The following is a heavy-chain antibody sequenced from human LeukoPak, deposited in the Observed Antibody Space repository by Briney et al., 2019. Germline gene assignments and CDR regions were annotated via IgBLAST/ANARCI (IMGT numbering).Heavy chain of an antibody. V-gene: IGHV3-23*01. CDR1: EFTFSNYV. J-gene: IGHJ3*02. D-gene: IGHD5-24*01. Sequence: GGSLRLSCGSSEFTFSNYVMNWVRQAPGKGLEWVSSIRQSGDITYYADSVKGRFTISRDNSKNTLSLQMNSLSREDTAIYYCVRRGGSDGWGAFDIWGQGTVVTVSS. CDR2: IRQSGDIT. CDR3: VRRGGSDGWGAFDI.